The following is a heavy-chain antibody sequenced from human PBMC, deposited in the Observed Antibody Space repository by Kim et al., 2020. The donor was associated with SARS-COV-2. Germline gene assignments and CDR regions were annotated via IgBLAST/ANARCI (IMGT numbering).Heavy chain of an antibody. CDR3: AREESKDIVVVPAAMYAFDI. CDR2: IYHSGST. Sequence: SETLSLTCAVSGGSISSSNWWSWVRQPPGKGLEWIGEIYHSGSTNYNPSLKSRVTISVDKSKNQFSLKLSSVTAADTAVYYCAREESKDIVVVPAAMYAFDIWGQGTMVTVSS. J-gene: IGHJ3*02. D-gene: IGHD2-2*01. CDR1: GGSISSSNW. V-gene: IGHV4-4*02.